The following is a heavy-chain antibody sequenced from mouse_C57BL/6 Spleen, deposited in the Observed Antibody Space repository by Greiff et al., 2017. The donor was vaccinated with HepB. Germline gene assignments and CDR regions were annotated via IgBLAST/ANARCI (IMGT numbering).Heavy chain of an antibody. D-gene: IGHD1-1*01. CDR2: IYPGNSDT. Sequence: EVQLQQSGTVLARPGASVKMSCKTSGYTFTSYWMHWVKQRPGQGLEWIGAIYPGNSDTSYNQKFKGKAKLTAVTSASTAYMELSSLTNEDSAVYYCAFITTVVADYWGQGTTLTVSS. V-gene: IGHV1-5*01. CDR3: AFITTVVADY. CDR1: GYTFTSYW. J-gene: IGHJ2*01.